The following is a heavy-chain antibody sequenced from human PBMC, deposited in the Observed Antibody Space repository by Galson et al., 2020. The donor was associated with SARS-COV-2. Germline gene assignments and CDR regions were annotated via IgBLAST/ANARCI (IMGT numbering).Heavy chain of an antibody. CDR3: AKDRVATIWGFDY. V-gene: IGHV3-23*01. CDR2: ISGSGGST. J-gene: IGHJ4*02. CDR1: GFTFSSYA. D-gene: IGHD5-12*01. Sequence: GSLKISCAASGFTFSSYAMSWVRQAPGKGLEWVSAISGSGGSTYYADSVKGRFTISRDNSKNTLYLQMNSLRAEDTAVYYCAKDRVATIWGFDYWGQGTLVTVSS.